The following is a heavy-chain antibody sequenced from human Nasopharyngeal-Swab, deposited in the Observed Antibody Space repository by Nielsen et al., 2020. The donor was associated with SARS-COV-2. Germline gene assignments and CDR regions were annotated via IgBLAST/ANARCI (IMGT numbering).Heavy chain of an antibody. CDR1: GFSFSSYA. V-gene: IGHV3-23*01. J-gene: IGHJ6*03. CDR2: ISGSGGST. Sequence: GESLKISCAASGFSFSSYAMSWVRQAPGKGLEWVSAISGSGGSTYYADSVKGRFTISRDNSKNTLYLQMNSLRAEDTAVYYCAKGRYTMSYYYYMDVCGKGTTVTVSS. CDR3: AKGRYTMSYYYYMDV. D-gene: IGHD3-22*01.